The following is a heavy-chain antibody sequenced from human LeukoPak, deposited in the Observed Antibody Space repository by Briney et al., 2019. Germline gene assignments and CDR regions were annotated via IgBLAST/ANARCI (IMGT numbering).Heavy chain of an antibody. D-gene: IGHD1-14*01. J-gene: IGHJ4*02. Sequence: GGSLRLSCTASGFTVSSNYMSWVRRAPGKGLEWVSVIYSGGSTYYADSVKGRFTISRDNSKNTLYLQMNSLRAEDTAVYYCARGFGITEYFDYWGQGTLVTVSS. V-gene: IGHV3-53*01. CDR2: IYSGGST. CDR3: ARGFGITEYFDY. CDR1: GFTVSSNY.